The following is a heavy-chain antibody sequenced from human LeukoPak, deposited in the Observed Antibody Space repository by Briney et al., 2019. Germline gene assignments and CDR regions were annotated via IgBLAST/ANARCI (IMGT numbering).Heavy chain of an antibody. V-gene: IGHV3-23*01. J-gene: IGHJ5*02. CDR2: IGGAGGRT. CDR3: AKDRADNGDRLRFDP. CDR1: GFSLSTYA. D-gene: IGHD4-17*01. Sequence: PGGSLRLSCAASGFSLSTYAMSWVRQAPGKGPEWVSAIGGAGGRTYYADSVKGRFTISRDNSKNTLYLQMDSLRAEDTAVYYCAKDRADNGDRLRFDPWGQGTLVTVSS.